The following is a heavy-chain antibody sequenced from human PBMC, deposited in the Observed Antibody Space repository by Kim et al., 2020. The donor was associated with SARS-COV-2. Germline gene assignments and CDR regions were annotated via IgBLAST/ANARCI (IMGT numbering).Heavy chain of an antibody. Sequence: GGSLRLSCAASGFTFSSYEMNWVRQAPGKGLEWVSYISSSGSTIYYADSVKGRFTISRDNAKNSLYLQMNSLRAEDTAVYYCARGPTGYDFWSGYYKELDYWGQGTLVTVSS. CDR2: ISSSGSTI. V-gene: IGHV3-48*03. CDR1: GFTFSSYE. J-gene: IGHJ4*02. CDR3: ARGPTGYDFWSGYYKELDY. D-gene: IGHD3-3*01.